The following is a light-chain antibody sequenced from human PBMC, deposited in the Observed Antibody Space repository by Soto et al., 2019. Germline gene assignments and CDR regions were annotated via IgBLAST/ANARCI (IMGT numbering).Light chain of an antibody. V-gene: IGLV1-36*01. CDR3: AAWDDSMNGLV. J-gene: IGLJ2*01. Sequence: QSVLTQPPSVSEAPRQRVTISCSGSSSNIGNNAVNWYQQLPGKAPKLLIYYDDLLPSGVSVRFSGSKSGTSASLAISGLQAEDEADYYCAAWDDSMNGLVFGGGTKLTVL. CDR2: YDD. CDR1: SSNIGNNA.